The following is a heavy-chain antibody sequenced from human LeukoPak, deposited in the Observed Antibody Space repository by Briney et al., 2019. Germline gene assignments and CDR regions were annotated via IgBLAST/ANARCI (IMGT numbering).Heavy chain of an antibody. V-gene: IGHV1-46*01. J-gene: IGHJ6*02. Sequence: ASVKVSCKASGYTFTSYYMHWVRQAPGQGLEWMGIINPSDGSTSYAQKFQGRVTMTRDTSTSTVYMELSSLRSEDTAVYYCARSAPKYYYYYYGMDVWGQGTTVTVSS. CDR1: GYTFTSYY. CDR2: INPSDGST. CDR3: ARSAPKYYYYYYGMDV.